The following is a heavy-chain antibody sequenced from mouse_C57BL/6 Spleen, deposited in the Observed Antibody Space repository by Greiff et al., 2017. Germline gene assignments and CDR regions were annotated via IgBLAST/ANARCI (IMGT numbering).Heavy chain of an antibody. CDR1: GFTFSDYG. D-gene: IGHD2-3*01. J-gene: IGHJ3*01. CDR2: ISSGSSTI. Sequence: EVHLVESGGGLVKPGGSLKLSCAASGFTFSDYGMHWVRQAPEKGLEWVAYISSGSSTIYYADTVKGRFTISRDNAKNTLFLQMTSLRSEDTAMYYCARPPYDGYLAWFAYWGQGTLVTVSA. V-gene: IGHV5-17*01. CDR3: ARPPYDGYLAWFAY.